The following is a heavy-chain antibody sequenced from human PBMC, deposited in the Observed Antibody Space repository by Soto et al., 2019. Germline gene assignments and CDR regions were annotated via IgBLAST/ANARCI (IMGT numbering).Heavy chain of an antibody. D-gene: IGHD3-10*01. Sequence: QVQLVQSGAEVKKPGSSVKVSCKASRGTFSRHSVSWVRQAPGQGLEWMGGIIPMFGTANHAQKFQGRVTITADESTSTVFLELRSLRSDDTAIYYCARGWGYETTDYYFAYWGQGTQVIVSS. CDR1: RGTFSRHS. CDR2: IIPMFGTA. J-gene: IGHJ4*02. V-gene: IGHV1-69*01. CDR3: ARGWGYETTDYYFAY.